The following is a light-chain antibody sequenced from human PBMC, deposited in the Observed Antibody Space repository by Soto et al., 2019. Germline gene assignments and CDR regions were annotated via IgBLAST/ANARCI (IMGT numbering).Light chain of an antibody. CDR1: SSDVGGYNY. J-gene: IGLJ2*01. V-gene: IGLV2-14*01. Sequence: QSALTQPASVSGSPGQSITISCTGTSSDVGGYNYVSWYQQHPGKAPKLMIYEVSNRPSGVSNRFSGSKSGTTASLTISGLKAEDEAEYYCCSYTSSSTLVVFGGGTKVTVL. CDR2: EVS. CDR3: CSYTSSSTLVV.